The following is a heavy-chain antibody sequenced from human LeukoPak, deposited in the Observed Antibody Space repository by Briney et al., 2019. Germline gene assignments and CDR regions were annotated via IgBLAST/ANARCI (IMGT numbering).Heavy chain of an antibody. CDR1: GFTFSSYG. V-gene: IGHV3-7*01. CDR3: ATGSYLSGSSDY. J-gene: IGHJ4*02. D-gene: IGHD1-26*01. Sequence: GGSLRLSCAASGFTFSSYGMHRVRQAPGKGLEWVANIKQDGSEKYYVDSVKGRFTISRDNAKNSLYLQMNSLRAEDTAVYYCATGSYLSGSSDYWGQGTLVTVSS. CDR2: IKQDGSEK.